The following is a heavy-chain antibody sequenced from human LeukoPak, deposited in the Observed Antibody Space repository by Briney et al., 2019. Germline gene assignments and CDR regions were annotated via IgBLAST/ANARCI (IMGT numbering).Heavy chain of an antibody. V-gene: IGHV3-23*01. CDR2: VSGNGVTT. J-gene: IGHJ4*02. CDR3: AKVSKDFWSGNYFDY. CDR1: GLTFNNYA. Sequence: GGSLRLSCAASGLTFNNYAMAWVRQAPGKGLEWVATVSGNGVTTYYADSVKGRFTISRDNSENTLYLQMNSLRAEDTAVYYCAKVSKDFWSGNYFDYWGQGTLVTVSS. D-gene: IGHD3-3*01.